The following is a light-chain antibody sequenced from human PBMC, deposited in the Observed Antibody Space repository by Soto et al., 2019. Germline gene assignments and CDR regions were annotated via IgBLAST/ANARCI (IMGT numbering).Light chain of an antibody. CDR3: QQYNNWPPT. Sequence: EIVMTQSPSTLSLSPVERSTLSCRASQSVSSNLAWYQQKHGQAPRLLIYGASTRATGIPARFSGSGSGTEFTLTISSPQSEDFAVYYCQQYNNWPPTFGQGTRLEIK. V-gene: IGKV3-15*01. CDR2: GAS. J-gene: IGKJ5*01. CDR1: QSVSSN.